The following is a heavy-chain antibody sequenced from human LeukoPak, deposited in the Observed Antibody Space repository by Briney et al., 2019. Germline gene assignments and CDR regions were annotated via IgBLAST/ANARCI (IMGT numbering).Heavy chain of an antibody. CDR1: GYTFTSYG. Sequence: GASVKVSCKASGYTFTSYGISWVRQAPVQGLEWMGWISAYNGNTNYAQKLQGRVTMTTDTSTSTAYMELRSLRSDDTAVYYCASRGSISGRYDFDFWGQGTLVTVSS. D-gene: IGHD1-26*01. CDR2: ISAYNGNT. V-gene: IGHV1-18*01. J-gene: IGHJ4*02. CDR3: ASRGSISGRYDFDF.